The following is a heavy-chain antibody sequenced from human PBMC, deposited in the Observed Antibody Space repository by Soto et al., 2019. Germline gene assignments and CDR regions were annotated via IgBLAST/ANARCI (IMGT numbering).Heavy chain of an antibody. D-gene: IGHD5-18*01. J-gene: IGHJ2*01. Sequence: PGGSLRLSCAASGLTFRSYWMHWVRQAPGKGLVWVSRINTDGSVAMYVDSVKGRFTISRDNAKNTLYLHMNSLRAEDTAVYYCARDPLWGTAMVLWYFDLWGRGTLVTVSS. V-gene: IGHV3-74*03. CDR3: ARDPLWGTAMVLWYFDL. CDR1: GLTFRSYW. CDR2: INTDGSVA.